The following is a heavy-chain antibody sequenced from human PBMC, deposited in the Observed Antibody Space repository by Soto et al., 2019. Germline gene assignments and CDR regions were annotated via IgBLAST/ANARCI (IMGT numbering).Heavy chain of an antibody. V-gene: IGHV3-9*01. CDR1: GFKFDDYA. D-gene: IGHD3-10*01. CDR2: ISWNSGSR. J-gene: IGHJ5*02. CDR3: AKDKKSLWFGASKYFDP. Sequence: EVQLVESGGGLVQPGRSLRLACAASGFKFDDYAMHWVRQAPGKGLEWVSGISWNSGSRGYGESVKGRFTISRDNAKNSLFLEMNSLTAEDTAFYYCAKDKKSLWFGASKYFDPWGQGTLVTVSS.